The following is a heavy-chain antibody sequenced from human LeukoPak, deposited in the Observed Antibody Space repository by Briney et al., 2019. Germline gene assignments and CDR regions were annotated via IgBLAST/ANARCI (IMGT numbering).Heavy chain of an antibody. J-gene: IGHJ4*02. CDR3: AKDIHDRGYPEY. V-gene: IGHV3-43*02. CDR1: GFSFDDYA. D-gene: IGHD3-22*01. Sequence: GGSLRLSCAASGFSFDDYAMHWVRQAPGKGLEWVSLISGDGGRTFYADSVKGRFTISRDNSKNSLYLQVNSLRTEDTALYYCAKDIHDRGYPEYWGQGTLVTVSS. CDR2: ISGDGGRT.